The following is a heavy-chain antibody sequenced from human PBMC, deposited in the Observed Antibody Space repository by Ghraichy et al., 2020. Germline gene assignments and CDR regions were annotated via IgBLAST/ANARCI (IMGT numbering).Heavy chain of an antibody. D-gene: IGHD1-26*01. V-gene: IGHV3-33*01. CDR2: IWHDGSKK. CDR3: ARADGSYLLYGLDV. J-gene: IGHJ6*02. CDR1: GFTFSGYG. Sequence: GGSLRLSCAASGFTFSGYGMLWVRQAPGKGLEWVAVIWHDGSKKYYADSVKGRVTISRDNSKNTVSLQMNSLRAEDTAVYYCARADGSYLLYGLDVWGQGTTVTVSS.